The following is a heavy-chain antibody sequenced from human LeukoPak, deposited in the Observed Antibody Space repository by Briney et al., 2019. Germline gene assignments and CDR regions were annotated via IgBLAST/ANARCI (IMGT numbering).Heavy chain of an antibody. J-gene: IGHJ4*02. Sequence: GKSLRLSCAASGFTFSSYGMHWVRQAPGKGLEWVAVISYDGRNKYYADSVKGRFTISRDNSKNTLYLQMNSLRAEDTAVYYCAKDLDDYSSVWGQGTLVTVSS. V-gene: IGHV3-30*18. CDR3: AKDLDDYSSV. CDR2: ISYDGRNK. D-gene: IGHD4-11*01. CDR1: GFTFSSYG.